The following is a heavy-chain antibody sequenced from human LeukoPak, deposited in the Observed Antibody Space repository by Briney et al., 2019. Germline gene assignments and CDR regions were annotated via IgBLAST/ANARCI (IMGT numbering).Heavy chain of an antibody. J-gene: IGHJ6*03. Sequence: PSETLSLTCTVSGGSISSSSYYWGWIRQPPGKGLEWIGSIYYSGSTYYNPSLKSRVTISVDTSKNQFSLKLSSVTAADTAVYYCARRGAYGSGSYSHYYYYMDVWGKGTTVTISS. CDR2: IYYSGST. CDR3: ARRGAYGSGSYSHYYYYMDV. D-gene: IGHD3-10*01. CDR1: GGSISSSSYY. V-gene: IGHV4-39*01.